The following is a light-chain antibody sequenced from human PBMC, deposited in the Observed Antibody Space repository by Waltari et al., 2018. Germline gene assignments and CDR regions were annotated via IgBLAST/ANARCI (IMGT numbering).Light chain of an antibody. CDR2: LNTDGRY. Sequence: QLVLTQSPSASASLGASVKLTCTLSSGHSNNAVAWHQQQPDKGPRYFMKLNTDGRYIRGDGFPDRFSGSGSGAGRFLIISRLQFDDEADYYCQTWGSGIWVFGGGTRLTVL. CDR1: SGHSNNA. CDR3: QTWGSGIWV. V-gene: IGLV4-69*01. J-gene: IGLJ3*02.